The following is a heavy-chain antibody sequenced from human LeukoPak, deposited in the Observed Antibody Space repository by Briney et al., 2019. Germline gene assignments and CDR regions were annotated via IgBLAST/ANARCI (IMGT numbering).Heavy chain of an antibody. CDR2: INPSIGTT. V-gene: IGHV1-46*01. Sequence: ASVKVSCKASGYTFTTYYIHWVRQAPGQGLEWMGIINPSIGTTTYAQKFQGRVTMTRDTSTSTVYMELSSLRSDDTAVYYCARDLVRGYSGYGYWGQGTLVTVSS. J-gene: IGHJ4*02. CDR1: GYTFTTYY. CDR3: ARDLVRGYSGYGY. D-gene: IGHD5-12*01.